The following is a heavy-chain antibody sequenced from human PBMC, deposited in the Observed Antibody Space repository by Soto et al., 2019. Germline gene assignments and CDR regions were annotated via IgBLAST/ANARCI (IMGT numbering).Heavy chain of an antibody. CDR2: INHSGST. CDR1: GGSFSGYY. CDR3: ARVAYGSGSYYVDY. Sequence: SETLSLTCAVYGGSFSGYYWSWIRQPPGKGLEWIGEINHSGSTNYNPSLKSRVTTSVDTSKNQFSLKLSSVTAADTAVYYCARVAYGSGSYYVDYWGQGTLVTVSS. V-gene: IGHV4-34*01. J-gene: IGHJ4*02. D-gene: IGHD3-10*01.